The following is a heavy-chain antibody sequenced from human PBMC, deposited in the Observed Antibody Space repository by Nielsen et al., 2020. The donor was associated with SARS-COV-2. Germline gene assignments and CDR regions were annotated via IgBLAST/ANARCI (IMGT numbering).Heavy chain of an antibody. J-gene: IGHJ6*02. CDR2: INSGGSST. Sequence: GGSLRLSCAASGFTFSSYWMHWVRQAPGKGLVWVSRINSGGSSTSYADSVKGRFTISRDNAKNTLYLQMNSLRAEDTAVYYCARGEDSSGWYYYYYGMDVWGQGTTVTVSS. D-gene: IGHD6-19*01. V-gene: IGHV3-74*01. CDR1: GFTFSSYW. CDR3: ARGEDSSGWYYYYYGMDV.